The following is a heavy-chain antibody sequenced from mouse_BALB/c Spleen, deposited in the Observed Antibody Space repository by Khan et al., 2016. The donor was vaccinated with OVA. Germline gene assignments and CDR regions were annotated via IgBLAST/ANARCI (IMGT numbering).Heavy chain of an antibody. V-gene: IGHV1-76*01. CDR3: AREEALYYFDY. CDR2: IYPGTGNI. Sequence: QVQLKQSGAELVRPGASVKLSCKTSGYIFTTYWIHWVKQRSGQGLEWIARIYPGTGNIYYSANFKGKATLTADNSSRTAYMQFSSLKSEDSAVYVCAREEALYYFDYWGQGTTLTVSS. CDR1: GYIFTTYW. J-gene: IGHJ2*01. D-gene: IGHD3-2*02.